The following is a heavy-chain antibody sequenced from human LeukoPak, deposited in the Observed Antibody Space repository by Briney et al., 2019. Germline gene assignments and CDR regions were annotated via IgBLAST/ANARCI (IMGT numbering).Heavy chain of an antibody. D-gene: IGHD3-22*01. CDR3: ARAPKYYYDSSGYFPLGY. CDR1: GFTFSSYW. CDR2: INSDGSST. V-gene: IGHV3-74*01. J-gene: IGHJ4*02. Sequence: GGSLRLSCAASGFTFSSYWMHWVRQAPGKGLAWVSRINSDGSSTSYADSVKGRFTISRDNAKNTLYLQMNSLRAEDTAVYYCARAPKYYYDSSGYFPLGYWGQGTLVTVSS.